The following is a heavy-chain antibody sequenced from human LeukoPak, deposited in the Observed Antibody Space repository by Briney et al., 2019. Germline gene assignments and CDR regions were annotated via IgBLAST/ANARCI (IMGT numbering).Heavy chain of an antibody. J-gene: IGHJ3*02. D-gene: IGHD3-3*01. CDR1: GFTFSSYS. V-gene: IGHV3-48*01. CDR3: ARSLRNAFAI. CDR2: IRSSSSTI. Sequence: GGSLRLSCAASGFTFSSYSMNWVRQVPGKGLEWVSYIRSSSSTIYYADSVKGRFTISTDNADNSLYLQMNSLRAEDTAVYYCARSLRNAFAIWGQGTMVTVSS.